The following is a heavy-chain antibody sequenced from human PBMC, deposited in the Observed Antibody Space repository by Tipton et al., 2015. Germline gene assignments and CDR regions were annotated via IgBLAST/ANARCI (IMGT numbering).Heavy chain of an antibody. Sequence: LRLSCAVSGGSISSSAYYWGWIRQPPGKGLEWIGSIYYSGSTYYNPSLNSRVTISIDTSRNQFSLKLSSVTAADTAVYYCARDFTPYQYYAMDVWGQGTTVTVSS. CDR1: GGSISSSAYY. CDR2: IYYSGST. J-gene: IGHJ6*02. CDR3: ARDFTPYQYYAMDV. V-gene: IGHV4-39*02.